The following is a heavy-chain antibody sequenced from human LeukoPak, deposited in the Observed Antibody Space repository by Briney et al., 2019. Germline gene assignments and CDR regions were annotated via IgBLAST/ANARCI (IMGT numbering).Heavy chain of an antibody. CDR2: IKQDGSET. D-gene: IGHD1-26*01. J-gene: IGHJ4*02. CDR3: ARGGEPTSGFDYFDY. V-gene: IGHV3-7*01. CDR1: GFTFSNYW. Sequence: GGSLRLSCAASGFTFSNYWMNWVRQAPGKGLECLANIKQDGSETYYADSVKGRFTISRDNAKNSLYLQMNSLRAEDTAVYYCARGGEPTSGFDYFDYWGQGTLVTVSS.